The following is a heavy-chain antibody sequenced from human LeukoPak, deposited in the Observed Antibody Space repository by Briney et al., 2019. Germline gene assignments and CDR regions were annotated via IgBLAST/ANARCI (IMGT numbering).Heavy chain of an antibody. CDR2: IYYSGST. D-gene: IGHD3-3*01. CDR1: GGSISSGDYY. J-gene: IGHJ5*02. Sequence: SETLSLTCTVSGGSISSGDYYWSWIRQPPGKGLEWIGYIYYSGSTYYNPSLKSRFTISVDTSKNQFSLKLSSVTAADTAVYYCAREHYDFWSGYYRNWFDPWGQGTLVTVSS. V-gene: IGHV4-30-4*08. CDR3: AREHYDFWSGYYRNWFDP.